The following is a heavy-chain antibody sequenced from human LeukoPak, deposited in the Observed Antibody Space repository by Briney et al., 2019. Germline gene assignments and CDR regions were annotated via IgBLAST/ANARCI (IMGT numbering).Heavy chain of an antibody. J-gene: IGHJ3*02. CDR2: IYYSGST. CDR3: ARDITDGRAFDI. D-gene: IGHD1-14*01. Sequence: SETLSLTCTVSGGSLSSYYWSWIRQPPGKRLEWIGYIYYSGSTSYNPSLKSRVTISVDTSKNQFSLKLSSVTAADTAVYFCARDITDGRAFDIWGQGTMVTVSS. CDR1: GGSLSSYY. V-gene: IGHV4-59*01.